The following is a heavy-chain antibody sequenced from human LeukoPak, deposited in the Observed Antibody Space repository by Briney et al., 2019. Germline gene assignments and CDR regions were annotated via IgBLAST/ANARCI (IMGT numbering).Heavy chain of an antibody. V-gene: IGHV1-46*01. Sequence: ASVKLSCKASGYTFTSSYMHWVRQAPGQGLEWMGIINPSGGSTSYAQKFQGRVTMTRDTSTSTVYMELSSLRSEDTAVYYCARDLVSSGQDYWGQGTLVTVSS. D-gene: IGHD3-22*01. CDR2: INPSGGST. J-gene: IGHJ4*02. CDR3: ARDLVSSGQDY. CDR1: GYTFTSSY.